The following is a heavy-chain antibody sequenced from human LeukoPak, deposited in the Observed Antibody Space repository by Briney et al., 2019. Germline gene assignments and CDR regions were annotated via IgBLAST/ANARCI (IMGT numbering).Heavy chain of an antibody. CDR2: MYLSGTT. CDR1: GDSINSLDL. Sequence: SETLSLTCTVSGDSINSLDLWSWVRQPPGKGLEWIGEMYLSGTTHSNPSVKSRVTISVDTSKNQFSLKLSSVTAADTAVYYCARVTAGEYDSSGYYLSGLLDYWGQGTLVTVSS. V-gene: IGHV4-4*02. D-gene: IGHD3-22*01. J-gene: IGHJ4*02. CDR3: ARVTAGEYDSSGYYLSGLLDY.